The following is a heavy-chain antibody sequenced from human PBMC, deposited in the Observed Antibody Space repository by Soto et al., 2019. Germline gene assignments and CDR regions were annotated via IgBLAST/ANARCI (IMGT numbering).Heavy chain of an antibody. CDR2: MSYAASNK. J-gene: IGHJ4*02. V-gene: IGHV3-30*03. CDR1: GFSVSRYA. D-gene: IGHD6-19*01. CDR3: STDLAPVRGSGSHLDY. Sequence: QVQLVESGGGVVQPGGSLRVSCAAAGFSVSRYAMHWFRQAPGQGLERVAGMSYAASNKYYADSVKGRFTVSRDNSKNTPYLQMNSLRVEDTAVYHCSTDLAPVRGSGSHLDYWGQGTLVTVSS.